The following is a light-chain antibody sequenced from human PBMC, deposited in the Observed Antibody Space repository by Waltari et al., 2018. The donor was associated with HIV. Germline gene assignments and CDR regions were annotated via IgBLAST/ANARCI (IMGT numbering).Light chain of an antibody. V-gene: IGLV7-46*01. Sequence: QVVVTPEPSLSVSPGGTVTLPCSSVPGSASKQLYTHWIQLKPGQAPRKLIDDPEKRYPWTPGRFAGALIGGRAALMLAGALPDDEADYYCLLSYSGVRVFGGGTKLTV. CDR2: DPE. CDR1: PGSASKQLY. CDR3: LLSYSGVRV. J-gene: IGLJ3*02.